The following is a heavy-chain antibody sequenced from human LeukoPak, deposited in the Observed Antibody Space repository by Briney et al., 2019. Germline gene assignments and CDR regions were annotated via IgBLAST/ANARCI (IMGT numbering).Heavy chain of an antibody. Sequence: GRSLRLSCAASGLTFDDYSMHCVRQAPGKGLVWVSGIRWNSGSIGYADSVVGRFTISRDNAKNSLYLQMNSLRAEDTALYYCAKDMNDFWSGYWFDPWGQGTLVTVSS. CDR1: GLTFDDYS. CDR2: IRWNSGSI. V-gene: IGHV3-9*01. J-gene: IGHJ5*02. CDR3: AKDMNDFWSGYWFDP. D-gene: IGHD3-3*01.